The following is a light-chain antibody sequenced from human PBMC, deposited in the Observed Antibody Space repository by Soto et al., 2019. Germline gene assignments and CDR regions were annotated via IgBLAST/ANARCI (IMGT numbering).Light chain of an antibody. CDR1: QTVNTY. V-gene: IGKV1-5*01. Sequence: DIQMTQSPSSLSASIGDRVTITCRASQTVNTYLHWYQQKPGKAPKLLIYAASNLQSGVPSRFSGSGSGTEFTLTISSLQPDDFGTYYCQQYKSYSPWTFGQGTKVDIK. CDR3: QQYKSYSPWT. CDR2: AAS. J-gene: IGKJ1*01.